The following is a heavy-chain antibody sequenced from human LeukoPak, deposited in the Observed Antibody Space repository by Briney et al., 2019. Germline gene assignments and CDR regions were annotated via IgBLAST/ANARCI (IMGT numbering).Heavy chain of an antibody. CDR2: IGKSGSYT. Sequence: GGSLRLSCAASGFTFSDYYVSWIRQAPAKGLEWISYIGKSGSYTNYADSVKGRFTISRDNAKNSVYLQMSSLTTEDTAVYYCARGSDYGDNFDDFDYRGQGTLVTVSS. CDR3: ARGSDYGDNFDDFDY. J-gene: IGHJ4*02. CDR1: GFTFSDYY. D-gene: IGHD4-17*01. V-gene: IGHV3-11*03.